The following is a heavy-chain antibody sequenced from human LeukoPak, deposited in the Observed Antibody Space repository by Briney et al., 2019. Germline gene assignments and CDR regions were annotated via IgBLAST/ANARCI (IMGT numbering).Heavy chain of an antibody. D-gene: IGHD3-10*01. V-gene: IGHV3-30*18. J-gene: IGHJ4*02. CDR3: AKGGPMVRGVIICDY. CDR1: GFTFSSYG. Sequence: PGRSLRLSCAASGFTFSSYGMHWVRQAPGKGLEWVAVISYDGSNKYYADSVKGRFTISRDNSKNTLFLQLNSLRAEDTAVYYCAKGGPMVRGVIICDYWGQGTLVTVSS. CDR2: ISYDGSNK.